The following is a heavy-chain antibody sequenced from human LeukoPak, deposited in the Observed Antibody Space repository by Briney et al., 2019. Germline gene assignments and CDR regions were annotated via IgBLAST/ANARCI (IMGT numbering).Heavy chain of an antibody. J-gene: IGHJ4*02. V-gene: IGHV1-8*01. D-gene: IGHD2-15*01. CDR2: MNPNSGNT. Sequence: ASVKVSCKASGYTFTSYDINWVRQATGQGLEWMGWMNPNSGNTGYAQKFQGRVATTRNSSISTAYMELSSLRSEDTAVYYCARRLGYCSDGSCYSLNYWGQGTLVTVSS. CDR1: GYTFTSYD. CDR3: ARRLGYCSDGSCYSLNY.